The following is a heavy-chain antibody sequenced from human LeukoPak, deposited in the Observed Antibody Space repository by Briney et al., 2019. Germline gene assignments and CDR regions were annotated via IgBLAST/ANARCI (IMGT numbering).Heavy chain of an antibody. V-gene: IGHV4-59*01. Sequence: SETLSLTCTVSGGSISSYYWSWIRQPPGKELEWIGYIYYSGSTKYNPSLKSRVTISVDTSTNQFSLKLSSVTAADTAVYYCARAVDYGTRGGTWFDPWGQGTLVTVSS. D-gene: IGHD4-17*01. CDR3: ARAVDYGTRGGTWFDP. J-gene: IGHJ5*02. CDR1: GGSISSYY. CDR2: IYYSGST.